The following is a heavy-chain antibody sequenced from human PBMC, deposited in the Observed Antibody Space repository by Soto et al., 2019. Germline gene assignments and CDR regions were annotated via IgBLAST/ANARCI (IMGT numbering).Heavy chain of an antibody. CDR1: GFTLSGVD. CDR3: AKGGWYTSSSRSDC. J-gene: IGHJ4*02. Sequence: QVQLVESGGGVIKPGTSLRLSCSASGFTLSGVDMHWVRQAPGKGLEWVAVMSYDGRNQYYADSVKGRFTVSRDSSKSTLSLQMNSLRTEDPAVYYCAKGGWYTSSSRSDCWGQGTLVTVSS. D-gene: IGHD6-6*01. CDR2: MSYDGRNQ. V-gene: IGHV3-30*18.